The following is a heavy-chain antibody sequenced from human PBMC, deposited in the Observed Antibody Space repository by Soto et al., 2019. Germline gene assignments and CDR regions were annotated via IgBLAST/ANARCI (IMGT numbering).Heavy chain of an antibody. V-gene: IGHV1-18*01. CDR2: ISAYNGNT. D-gene: IGHD2-21*02. CDR3: ARAGGYCGGDCYPYNWFDP. CDR1: GYTFTSYG. J-gene: IGHJ5*02. Sequence: ASVKVSCKASGYTFTSYGISWVRQAPGQGLEWMGWISAYNGNTNYAQKLQGRVTMTTDTSTSTAYMELRSLRSDDTAVYYCARAGGYCGGDCYPYNWFDPWGQGTLVTVSS.